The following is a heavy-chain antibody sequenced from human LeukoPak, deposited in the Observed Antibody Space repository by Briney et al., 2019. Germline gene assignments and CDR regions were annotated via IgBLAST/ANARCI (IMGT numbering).Heavy chain of an antibody. V-gene: IGHV4-4*07. CDR1: GGSISSYY. CDR3: ARSSGDIVVVVPYYFDY. D-gene: IGHD2-15*01. CDR2: IFTTGST. J-gene: IGHJ4*02. Sequence: SETLSLTCTVSGGSISSYYWTWIRQPAGKGLEWIGRIFTTGSTNYNPSLKSRVTMSVDTSKNQFSLKLSSVTAADTAVYYCARSSGDIVVVVPYYFDYWGQGTLVTVSS.